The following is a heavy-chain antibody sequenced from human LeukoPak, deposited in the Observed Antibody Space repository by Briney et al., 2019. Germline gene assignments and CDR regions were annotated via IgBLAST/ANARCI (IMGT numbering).Heavy chain of an antibody. CDR2: IYTSGST. V-gene: IGHV4-61*02. Sequence: SETLSLTCTVSGGSISSGSYYWSWIRQPAGKGLEWIGRIYTSGSTNYNPSLKSRVTISVDTSKNQFSLKLSSVTAADTAVYYCARGVVVVPAATPANWLDPWGQGTLVTVSS. CDR1: GGSISSGSYY. J-gene: IGHJ5*02. CDR3: ARGVVVVPAATPANWLDP. D-gene: IGHD2-2*01.